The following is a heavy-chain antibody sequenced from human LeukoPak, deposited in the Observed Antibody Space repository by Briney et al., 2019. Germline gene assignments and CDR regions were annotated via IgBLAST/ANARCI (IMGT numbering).Heavy chain of an antibody. V-gene: IGHV1-69*04. D-gene: IGHD3-22*01. CDR3: ARDSVGGYYDSSDYPGDDY. J-gene: IGHJ4*02. Sequence: SVKVSCKASGGTFSSYAISWVRQAPGQGLEWMGRIIPILGIANYAQKFQGRVTITADKSTSTAYMELSSLRSEDTAVYYCARDSVGGYYDSSDYPGDDYWGQGTLVTVSS. CDR2: IIPILGIA. CDR1: GGTFSSYA.